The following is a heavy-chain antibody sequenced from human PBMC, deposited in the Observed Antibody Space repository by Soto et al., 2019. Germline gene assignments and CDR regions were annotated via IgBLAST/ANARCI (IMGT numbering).Heavy chain of an antibody. CDR2: IYYSGST. V-gene: IGHV4-31*03. J-gene: IGHJ5*01. D-gene: IGHD3-3*01. Sequence: PSETLSLTCTVSGGSISSGGYYWSWIRQHPGKGLEWIGYIYYSGSTYYNPSLKSRVTISVDTSKNQFSLKLSSVTAADTAVYYCARSAPITIFGVVIPQATNWIYPRGQRTVVTVSA. CDR1: GGSISSGGYY. CDR3: ARSAPITIFGVVIPQATNWIYP.